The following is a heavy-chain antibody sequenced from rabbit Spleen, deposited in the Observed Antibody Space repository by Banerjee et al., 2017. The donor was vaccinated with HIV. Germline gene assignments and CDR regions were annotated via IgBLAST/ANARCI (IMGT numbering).Heavy chain of an antibody. V-gene: IGHV1S45*01. Sequence: QEQLVESRGGLVKPEGSLTLTCKASGFDLSGYYYMCWVRQAPGKGLEWIACIDTGSSGFTYFATWAKGRFTCSKTSSTTVSLQMTRLTAADTATYFCARDTSSSFSSYGMDLWGPGTLVTVS. D-gene: IGHD1-1*01. J-gene: IGHJ6*01. CDR3: ARDTSSSFSSYGMDL. CDR1: GFDLSGYYY. CDR2: IDTGSSGFT.